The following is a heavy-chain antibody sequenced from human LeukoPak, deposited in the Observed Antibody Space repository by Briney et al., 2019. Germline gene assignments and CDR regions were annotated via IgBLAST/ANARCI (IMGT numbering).Heavy chain of an antibody. CDR2: IYTSGST. D-gene: IGHD1-1*01. Sequence: SETLSLTCTVSGGSISSYYWSWIRQPAGKGLEWIGRIYTSGSTNYNPSLKSRVTMSVDTSKNQFSLKLSSVTAADTAVYYCARVTHNIPDYYYYMDVWGKGTTVTISS. CDR1: GGSISSYY. V-gene: IGHV4-4*07. CDR3: ARVTHNIPDYYYYMDV. J-gene: IGHJ6*03.